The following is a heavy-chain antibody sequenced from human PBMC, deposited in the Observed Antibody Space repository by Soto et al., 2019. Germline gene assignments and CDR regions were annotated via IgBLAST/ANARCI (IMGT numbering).Heavy chain of an antibody. CDR1: GFTFSSYS. J-gene: IGHJ6*02. Sequence: PGGSLRLSCAASGFTFSSYSMNWVRQAPGKXLEWVSSISSSSSYIYYADSVEGRFTISRDNAKNSLYLQMNSLRAEDTAVYYCAREGGDYDFWSGLVSYYGMDVWGQGTTVTVSS. V-gene: IGHV3-21*01. CDR3: AREGGDYDFWSGLVSYYGMDV. D-gene: IGHD3-3*01. CDR2: ISSSSSYI.